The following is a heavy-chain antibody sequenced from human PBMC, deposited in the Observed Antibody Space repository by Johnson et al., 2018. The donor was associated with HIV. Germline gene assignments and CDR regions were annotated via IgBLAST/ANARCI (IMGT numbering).Heavy chain of an antibody. CDR2: ISYDGSNK. CDR1: GFTFSSYA. V-gene: IGHV3-30-3*01. Sequence: QVQLVESGGGVVQPGRSLRLSCAASGFTFSSYAMHWVRQAPGKGLEWVALISYDGSNKYCADSVKGRFTISSDNSKNTRYLEMNSLRAEDTAVYYCASSRWGGDYVGYAFDIWGRGTLVTVSS. D-gene: IGHD4-17*01. CDR3: ASSRWGGDYVGYAFDI. J-gene: IGHJ3*02.